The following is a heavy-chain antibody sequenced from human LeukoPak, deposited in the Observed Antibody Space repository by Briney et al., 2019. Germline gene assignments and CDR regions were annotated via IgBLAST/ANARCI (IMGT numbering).Heavy chain of an antibody. CDR1: GFTFSNYA. Sequence: GGSLSLSCAASGFTFSNYAMSWVRQAPGKGLEWVSGISGSGGSIYYADSVKGRFTISRDNSKNTLYLQMNSLRAEDTAVYYCAKDNSPKVYCSGGSCYSDYWGQGTLVTVSS. CDR3: AKDNSPKVYCSGGSCYSDY. J-gene: IGHJ4*02. V-gene: IGHV3-23*01. D-gene: IGHD2-15*01. CDR2: ISGSGGSI.